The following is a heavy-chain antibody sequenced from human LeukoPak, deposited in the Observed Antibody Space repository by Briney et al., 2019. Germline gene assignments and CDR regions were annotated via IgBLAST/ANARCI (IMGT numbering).Heavy chain of an antibody. J-gene: IGHJ4*02. CDR1: GYTFTSYD. D-gene: IGHD3-16*01. CDR3: ARRGRIGPGAKYYFDY. V-gene: IGHV1-8*01. Sequence: GASVKVSCKASGYTFTSYDINWVRQATGQGLEWMGWMNPNSGNTGYAQKFQGRGTMTRNTSISTAYMELSSLRSEDTAVYYCARRGRIGPGAKYYFDYWGQGTLVTVSS. CDR2: MNPNSGNT.